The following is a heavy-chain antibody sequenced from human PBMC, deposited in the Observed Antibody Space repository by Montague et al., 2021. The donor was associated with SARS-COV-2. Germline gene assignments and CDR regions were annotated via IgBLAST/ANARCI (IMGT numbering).Heavy chain of an antibody. J-gene: IGHJ4*03. CDR3: ARRGARSTVVSPAVSDL. CDR1: GGSISSRSYC. Sequence: SETLSLTCSVSGGSISSRSYCWAWIRQSPGKGLEWIGNIRYGGSTYYNPSLRSRVAMSADTSKSQFSLKLYSVTAADTSVYYCARRGARSTVVSPAVSDLWGQGTMVTVSS. V-gene: IGHV4-39*01. D-gene: IGHD4-23*01. CDR2: IRYGGST.